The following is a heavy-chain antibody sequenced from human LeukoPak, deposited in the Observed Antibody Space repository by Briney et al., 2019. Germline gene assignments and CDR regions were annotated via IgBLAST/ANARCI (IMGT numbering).Heavy chain of an antibody. D-gene: IGHD1-1*01. CDR3: AKRDNWNDARSDY. V-gene: IGHV3-23*01. J-gene: IGHJ4*02. CDR2: ISGSGGST. CDR1: GFTFSSYG. Sequence: PGGSLRLSCAASGFTFSSYGMSWVRQAPGKGLEWVSAISGSGGSTYYADSVKGRFTISRDNSKNTLYLQMDSLRAEDTAVYYCAKRDNWNDARSDYWGQGTLVTVSS.